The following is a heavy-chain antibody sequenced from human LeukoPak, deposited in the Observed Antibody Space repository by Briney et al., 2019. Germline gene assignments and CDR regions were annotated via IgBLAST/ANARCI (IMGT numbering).Heavy chain of an antibody. Sequence: GGSLRLSCAASGFTFSSYGMHWVRQAPGKGLEWVAVISYDGSNKYYADSVKGRFTISRDNSKNTLYLQMNSLRAEDTAVYYCARHEYSSSSPYSSSWYYFDYWGQGALVTVSS. CDR2: ISYDGSNK. D-gene: IGHD6-6*01. CDR1: GFTFSSYG. V-gene: IGHV3-30*19. CDR3: ARHEYSSSSPYSSSWYYFDY. J-gene: IGHJ4*02.